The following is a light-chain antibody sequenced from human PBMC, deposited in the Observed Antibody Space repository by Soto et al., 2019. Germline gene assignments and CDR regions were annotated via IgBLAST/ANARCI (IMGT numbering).Light chain of an antibody. J-gene: IGKJ2*01. Sequence: DLQMTQSPSSLSASVGVRVTITCRASQSISSYLNWYQQKPGKAPKLLIYAASSLQSGVPSRFSGSGSGTYFSLTISNLQPEDFATYYCQQSYSTPYTFGQGTKLEIK. CDR2: AAS. CDR1: QSISSY. CDR3: QQSYSTPYT. V-gene: IGKV1-39*01.